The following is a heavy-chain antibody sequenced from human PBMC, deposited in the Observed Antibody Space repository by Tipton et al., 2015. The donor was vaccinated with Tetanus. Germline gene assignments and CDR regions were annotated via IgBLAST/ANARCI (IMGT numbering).Heavy chain of an antibody. D-gene: IGHD3/OR15-3a*01. CDR1: GYTFTHYG. CDR2: ISPFNEHV. CDR3: ARGRGLGPHEYFEH. V-gene: IGHV1-18*01. J-gene: IGHJ5*02. Sequence: QVQLVQSGAEVKKPGASVKVSCKASGYTFTHYGVNWVRQAPGQGLEWMGWISPFNEHVNYAEKFQGRLTMTTDRSTATVYMDLRGRRSDDTAVYYCARGRGLGPHEYFEHWGQGTLVTVSS.